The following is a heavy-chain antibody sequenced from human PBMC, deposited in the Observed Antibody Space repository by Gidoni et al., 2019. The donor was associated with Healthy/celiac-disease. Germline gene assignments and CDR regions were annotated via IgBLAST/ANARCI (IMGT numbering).Heavy chain of an antibody. CDR2: SYYSGST. CDR1: GGSISSSSYY. Sequence: QLQLQESGPGMVKPSETLSLTCTVSGGSISSSSYYWGWIRQPPGKGLEWIGSSYYSGSTYYNPSLKSRVTISVDTSKNQFSLKLSSVTAADTAVYYCASEYYDFYLIGYWGQGTLVTVSS. J-gene: IGHJ4*02. CDR3: ASEYYDFYLIGY. V-gene: IGHV4-39*01. D-gene: IGHD3-3*01.